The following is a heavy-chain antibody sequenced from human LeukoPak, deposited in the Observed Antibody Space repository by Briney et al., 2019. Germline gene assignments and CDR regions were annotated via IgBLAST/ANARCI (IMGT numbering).Heavy chain of an antibody. D-gene: IGHD3-16*02. V-gene: IGHV1-69*13. J-gene: IGHJ4*02. CDR2: IIPIFGTA. CDR1: GGTFSSYA. Sequence: SVKVSCKASGGTFSSYAISWVRQAPGQGLEWMGGIIPIFGTANYAQKFQGRVTITADESTSTAYMELSSLRSGDTAVYYCARTGVGGVIVGYFDYWGQGTLVTVSS. CDR3: ARTGVGGVIVGYFDY.